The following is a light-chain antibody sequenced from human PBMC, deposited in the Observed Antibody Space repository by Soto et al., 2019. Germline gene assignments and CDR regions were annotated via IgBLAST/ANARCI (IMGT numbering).Light chain of an antibody. CDR1: QSITNS. V-gene: IGKV1-39*01. Sequence: DIQMTQSPSSLSASVGDRVTITCRASQSITNSLNWYQHKPGKDPTLVVYAASSLQSGVPSRFSGSGSWTDFTRTISSLQPADFATYFWQQCHSMPFTFGPGTKVDIK. CDR3: QQCHSMPFT. CDR2: AAS. J-gene: IGKJ3*01.